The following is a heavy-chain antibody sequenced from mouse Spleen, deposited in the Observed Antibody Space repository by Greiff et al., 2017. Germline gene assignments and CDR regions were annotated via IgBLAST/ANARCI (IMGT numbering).Heavy chain of an antibody. V-gene: IGHV14-4*02. CDR2: IDPENGDT. Sequence: VQLKESGAELVRSGASVKLSCTASGFNIKDYYMHWVKQRPEQGLEWIGWIDPENGDTEYAPKFQGKATMTADTSSNTAYLQLSSLTSEDTAVYYCNARGSSYYAMDYWVKEPQSPSPQ. D-gene: IGHD1-1*01. CDR3: NARGSSYYAMDY. J-gene: IGHJ4*01. CDR1: GFNIKDYY.